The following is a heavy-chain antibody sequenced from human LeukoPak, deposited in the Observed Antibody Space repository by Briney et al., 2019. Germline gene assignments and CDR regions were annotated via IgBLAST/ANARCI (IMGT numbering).Heavy chain of an antibody. V-gene: IGHV3-7*03. D-gene: IGHD3-16*01. J-gene: IGHJ4*02. CDR2: IKQEENEK. Sequence: XWVANIKQEENEKYYVDSVKGRFTISRDNAKNSLYLQMNSLRAEDTAVYYCAKDSAFGGEDSWGQGTLVTVSS. CDR3: AKDSAFGGEDS.